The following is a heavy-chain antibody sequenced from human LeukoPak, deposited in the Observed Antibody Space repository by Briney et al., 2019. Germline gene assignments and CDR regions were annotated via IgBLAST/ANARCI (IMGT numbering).Heavy chain of an antibody. Sequence: ASVKVSCKSSGYTFTSYYMHWVRQAPGQGLEWMGIINPSGGSTSYAQKFQGRVTMTRDTSTSTVCMELSSLRSEDTAVYYCARGPYCSSTSCSLAVNWFDPWGQGTLVTVSS. J-gene: IGHJ5*02. V-gene: IGHV1-46*01. CDR1: GYTFTSYY. CDR2: INPSGGST. D-gene: IGHD2-2*01. CDR3: ARGPYCSSTSCSLAVNWFDP.